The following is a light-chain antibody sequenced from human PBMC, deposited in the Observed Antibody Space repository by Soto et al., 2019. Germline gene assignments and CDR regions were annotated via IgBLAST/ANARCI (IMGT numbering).Light chain of an antibody. CDR3: QQYKAHPPT. CDR1: EDISNF. J-gene: IGKJ4*01. V-gene: IGKV1-16*01. CDR2: EAS. Sequence: DIKMTQSPSSLSASVGERVTITCRASEDISNFLAWFQQRPGEAPQSLMFEASYLESGVSSRFRGSGYGTDFTLTISSLQPEDIGTYYCQQYKAHPPTFGGGSKVQI.